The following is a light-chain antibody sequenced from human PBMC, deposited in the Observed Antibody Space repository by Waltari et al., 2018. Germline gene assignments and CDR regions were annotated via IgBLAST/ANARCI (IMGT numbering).Light chain of an antibody. Sequence: QSALSQPASVSGSPGQSITISCTGSSSDVRGDDSVSWYQDHPGQAPKVIIYDVNNRPSGVSDRFSGSKSGNTASLTISGLQAEDEANYYCCSQSSYNGVIFGGGTKLTVL. J-gene: IGLJ2*01. CDR1: SSDVRGDDS. V-gene: IGLV2-14*03. CDR2: DVN. CDR3: CSQSSYNGVI.